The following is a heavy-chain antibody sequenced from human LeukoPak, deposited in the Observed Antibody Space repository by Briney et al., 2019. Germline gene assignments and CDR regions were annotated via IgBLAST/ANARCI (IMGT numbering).Heavy chain of an antibody. CDR2: IKSKGDGETI. V-gene: IGHV3-15*01. J-gene: IGHJ4*02. D-gene: IGHD3-10*01. CDR1: GFTFTNAW. CDR3: TTDLGLTMIRGVIVY. Sequence: GGALRLSCAASGFTFTNAWMSWVRQAPGRGLEWVGRIKSKGDGETIDNAAPVKGRFTMPRDDSKATLYLQMNSLKAEDTAVYYCTTDLGLTMIRGVIVYWGQGALVTVSS.